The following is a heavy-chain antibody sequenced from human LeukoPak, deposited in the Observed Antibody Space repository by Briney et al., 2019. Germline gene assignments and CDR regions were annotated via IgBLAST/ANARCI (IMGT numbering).Heavy chain of an antibody. CDR1: GFTFTSYY. Sequence: ASVRVSCKASGFTFTSYYMHWVRQAPGQGLESMGIINPSGGGTSYAQRFQGRVTMTRDTSTSTVYMTLRSLRSEDTAVYYCARVRGCGGDCYYFDYWGQGTLVTVSS. CDR2: INPSGGGT. CDR3: ARVRGCGGDCYYFDY. D-gene: IGHD2-21*02. V-gene: IGHV1-46*01. J-gene: IGHJ4*02.